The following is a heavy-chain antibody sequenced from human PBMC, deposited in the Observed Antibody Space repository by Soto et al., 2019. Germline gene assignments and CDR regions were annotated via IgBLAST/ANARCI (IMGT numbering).Heavy chain of an antibody. CDR1: VFTFRSYA. CDR3: AKFPYYDFWSGYYNYYYMDV. D-gene: IGHD3-3*01. J-gene: IGHJ6*03. CDR2: ISGRGGST. Sequence: GGSLRLSCAASVFTFRSYAMSWVRQAPEKGLEGVSAISGRGGSTYYADAVKGRFTISRDNSKNTLYLQMNSLRAEDTAVYYCAKFPYYDFWSGYYNYYYMDVWGKGTTVTVSS. V-gene: IGHV3-23*01.